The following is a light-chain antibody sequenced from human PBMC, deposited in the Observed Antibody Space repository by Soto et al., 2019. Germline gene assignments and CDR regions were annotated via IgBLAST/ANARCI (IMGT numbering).Light chain of an antibody. CDR1: QTISSNY. Sequence: ETVLTQSPGTLSLSPGERATLSCRASQTISSNYLAWYRQTPGQAPRLLIYGASNRATGIADRFSGSGSGTDFTLIISRLEPEDFSLYYGQQYGSSPWTFGQGTKVEIK. CDR3: QQYGSSPWT. J-gene: IGKJ1*01. V-gene: IGKV3-20*01. CDR2: GAS.